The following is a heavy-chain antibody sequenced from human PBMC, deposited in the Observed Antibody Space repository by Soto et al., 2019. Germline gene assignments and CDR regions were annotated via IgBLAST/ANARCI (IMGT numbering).Heavy chain of an antibody. J-gene: IGHJ6*02. CDR3: ARIDTVTKDYYYYGMDV. CDR1: GGSISSGGYY. V-gene: IGHV4-31*03. Sequence: QVQLQESGPGLVKPSQTLSLTCTVSGGSISSGGYYWSWIRQHPGKGLEWIGYIYYSGSTYYNPSLKSRVTISVDTSKNQFSLKLSSVTAADTAVYYCARIDTVTKDYYYYGMDVWGQGTTVTVSS. CDR2: IYYSGST. D-gene: IGHD4-17*01.